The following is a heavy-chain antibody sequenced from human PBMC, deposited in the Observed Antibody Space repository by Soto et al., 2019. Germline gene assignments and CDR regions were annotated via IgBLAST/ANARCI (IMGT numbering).Heavy chain of an antibody. CDR2: IYYSGST. Sequence: SETLSLTCTVSGGSISSGGYYWSWIRQHPGKGLEWTGYIYYSGSTYYNPSLKSRVTISVDTSKNQFSLKLSSVAAADTAVYYCARSPPATGDWDYWGQGTLVTVSS. CDR1: GGSISSGGYY. CDR3: ARSPPATGDWDY. D-gene: IGHD3-10*01. J-gene: IGHJ4*02. V-gene: IGHV4-31*03.